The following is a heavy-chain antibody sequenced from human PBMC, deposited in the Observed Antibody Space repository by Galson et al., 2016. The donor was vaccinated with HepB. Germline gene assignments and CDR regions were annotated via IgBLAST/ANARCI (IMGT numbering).Heavy chain of an antibody. CDR2: INPDGSST. CDR1: GFTFSSYS. Sequence: SLRLSCAASGFTFSSYSMSWVRQAPGEGLVWVSDINPDGSSTKYADSVKGRFTISRDNAKNTLYLQLNSLRAEDTAVYYCARDPEDAVTLDYWGQGTLVTVSS. CDR3: ARDPEDAVTLDY. J-gene: IGHJ4*02. V-gene: IGHV3-74*03. D-gene: IGHD4-11*01.